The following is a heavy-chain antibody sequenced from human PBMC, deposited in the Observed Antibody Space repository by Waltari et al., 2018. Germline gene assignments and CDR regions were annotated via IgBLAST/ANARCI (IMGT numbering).Heavy chain of an antibody. Sequence: QVQLQESGPGLVKPSETLSLTCTVSGGSISSYYWSWIRQPPGKGLEWIGYIYYRGSTNYNPSLKSRVTISVDTSKNQFSLKLSSVTAADTAVYYCARTQWLLDYYYMDVWGKGTTVTVSS. J-gene: IGHJ6*03. CDR3: ARTQWLLDYYYMDV. V-gene: IGHV4-59*01. CDR1: GGSISSYY. D-gene: IGHD3-22*01. CDR2: IYYRGST.